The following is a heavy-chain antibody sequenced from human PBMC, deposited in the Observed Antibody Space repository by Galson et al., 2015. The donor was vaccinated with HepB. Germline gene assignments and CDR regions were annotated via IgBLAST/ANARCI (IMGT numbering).Heavy chain of an antibody. V-gene: IGHV4-39*01. CDR2: IYYSGST. CDR3: ARHTVGTMVRGEHLDY. CDR1: GGSISSSSYY. J-gene: IGHJ4*02. D-gene: IGHD3-10*01. Sequence: ATLSLTCTVSGGSISSSSYYWGWIRQPPGRGLEWIGRIYYSGSTYYNPSLKSRVTISVATSKNQFSLKLSSVTAADTAVYYCARHTVGTMVRGEHLDYWGQGTLVTVSS.